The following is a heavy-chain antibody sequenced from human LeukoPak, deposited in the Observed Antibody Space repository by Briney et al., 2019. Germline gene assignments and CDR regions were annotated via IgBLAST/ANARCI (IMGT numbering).Heavy chain of an antibody. CDR2: ISAYNGNT. CDR1: GYTFTSYG. Sequence: ASVKVSCKASGYTFTSYGISWVRQAPGQGLEWMGWISAYNGNTNYAQKLQGRVTMTIDTSTSTAYMDLRSLRSDDTAIYFCARSYLGTITAGPFNYWGQGTLVAVSS. V-gene: IGHV1-18*01. J-gene: IGHJ4*02. D-gene: IGHD5-24*01. CDR3: ARSYLGTITAGPFNY.